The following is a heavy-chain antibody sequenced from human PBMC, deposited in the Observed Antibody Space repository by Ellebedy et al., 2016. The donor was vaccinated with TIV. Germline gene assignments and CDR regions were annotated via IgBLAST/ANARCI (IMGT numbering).Heavy chain of an antibody. CDR3: ARDFGHSGYDLLDH. V-gene: IGHV3-7*01. CDR1: GFSFNSYW. CDR2: MRQDGSQI. J-gene: IGHJ4*02. Sequence: GESLKISCAASGFSFNSYWMIWVRQAPGKGLEWVANMRQDGSQINYGDSVKGRFTISRDNARDSLYLQMDSLKVEDTAVYYCARDFGHSGYDLLDHWGQGTLVTVSS. D-gene: IGHD5-12*01.